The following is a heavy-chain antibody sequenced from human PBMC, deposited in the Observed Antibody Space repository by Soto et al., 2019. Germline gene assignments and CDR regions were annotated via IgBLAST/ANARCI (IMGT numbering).Heavy chain of an antibody. Sequence: PSEMLSLTCTPSGNSISSGNYSSSWIRPPPRKNMERIGYSYYSGSTYYNPSLKSRVTISVDTSKNQFSLKLSSVTAADTAVYYCARDIGGALAYCGGDCYSNWFDPWGQGTLVTVSS. CDR1: GNSISSGNYS. CDR2: SYYSGST. D-gene: IGHD2-21*02. J-gene: IGHJ5*02. V-gene: IGHV4-30-4*01. CDR3: ARDIGGALAYCGGDCYSNWFDP.